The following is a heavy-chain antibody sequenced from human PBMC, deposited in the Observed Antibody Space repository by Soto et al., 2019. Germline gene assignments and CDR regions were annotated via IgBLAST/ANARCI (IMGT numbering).Heavy chain of an antibody. D-gene: IGHD6-13*01. V-gene: IGHV4-34*12. CDR3: ASARWDF. J-gene: IGHJ4*02. Sequence: SETLSLTCAVSGGSFTANYGAWVRQPPGKGLEWIGEVFHNGNTNYNPSLKSRVTVSADTSKNQFSLRLTSVTAADTAVYFCASARWDFWGQGTLVTVSS. CDR2: VFHNGNT. CDR1: GGSFTANY.